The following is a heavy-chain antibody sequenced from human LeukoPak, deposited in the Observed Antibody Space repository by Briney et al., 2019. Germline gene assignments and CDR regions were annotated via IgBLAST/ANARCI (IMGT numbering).Heavy chain of an antibody. V-gene: IGHV3-23*01. D-gene: IGHD6-19*01. CDR2: ISGSGGST. CDR1: GFTFSSYA. J-gene: IGHJ6*02. CDR3: AKDHHSSGWRRLYYYYYGMDV. Sequence: GGSLGLSCAASGFTFSSYAMSWVRQAPGKGLEWVSAISGSGGSTYYADSVKGRFTISRDNSKNTLYLQMNSLRAEDTAVYYCAKDHHSSGWRRLYYYYYGMDVWGQGTTVTVSS.